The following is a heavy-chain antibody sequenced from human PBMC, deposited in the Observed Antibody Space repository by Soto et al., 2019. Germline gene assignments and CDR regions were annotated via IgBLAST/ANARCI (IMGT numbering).Heavy chain of an antibody. CDR1: GYSFTTYA. D-gene: IGHD3-9*01. Sequence: GASVKVSCKASGYSFTTYAMHWVRQAPGQRLEWIGRINAGNGDTKYSQKFQGRVTITRDTSASAAYMELSTLGAEYTSVYFCARSETDYSTFDYWGQGTLVTVSS. J-gene: IGHJ4*02. CDR2: INAGNGDT. V-gene: IGHV1-3*01. CDR3: ARSETDYSTFDY.